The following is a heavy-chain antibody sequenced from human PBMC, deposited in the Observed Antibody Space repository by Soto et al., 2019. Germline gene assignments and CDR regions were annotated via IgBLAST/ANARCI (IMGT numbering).Heavy chain of an antibody. V-gene: IGHV3-11*01. Sequence: QVQLVESGGGLVKPGGSLRLSCAASGFSCSDYYMTWIRQAPGKGLEWISYISSSGYRIYYADSVKGRFTISRDNAKNSVYLQMSSLRAEDTAVYYCARDNRMCWNGYYSCYDYYGIDVWGQGTTVTVSS. CDR3: ARDNRMCWNGYYSCYDYYGIDV. CDR1: GFSCSDYY. CDR2: ISSSGYRI. D-gene: IGHD3-3*01. J-gene: IGHJ6*02.